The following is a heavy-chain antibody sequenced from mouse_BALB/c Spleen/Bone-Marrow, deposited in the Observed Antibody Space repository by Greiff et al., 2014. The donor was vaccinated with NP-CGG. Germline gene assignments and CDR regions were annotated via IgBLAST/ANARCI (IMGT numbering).Heavy chain of an antibody. V-gene: IGHV2-2*02. CDR1: GFSLTTYG. J-gene: IGHJ1*01. CDR2: IWSGGGT. Sequence: VQLQQSGPGLVKPSQSLSITCTVSGFSLTTYGLHWVRQSSGKGLEWLGVIWSGGGTDYNAAFISRLIITKDNSKSQVFFKMNGLQTNDTAMYYCARKGYTGYFDVWGAGTTVTVSS. CDR3: ARKGYTGYFDV. D-gene: IGHD2-2*01.